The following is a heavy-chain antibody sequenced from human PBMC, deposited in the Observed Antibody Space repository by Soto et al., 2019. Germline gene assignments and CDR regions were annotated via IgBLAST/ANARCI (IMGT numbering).Heavy chain of an antibody. Sequence: QVQLVQSGAEVKKPGSSVKVSCKASGGTFSRYAISWVRQAPGQGLEWMGGIIPVFGKANYAEKFQGRVTITADESTSTGYMELRSLTAEDTAVYYCARDGTLDDSSAYYYVYWGQGTLVTVSS. CDR2: IIPVFGKA. V-gene: IGHV1-69*01. CDR1: GGTFSRYA. CDR3: ARDGTLDDSSAYYYVY. J-gene: IGHJ4*02. D-gene: IGHD3-22*01.